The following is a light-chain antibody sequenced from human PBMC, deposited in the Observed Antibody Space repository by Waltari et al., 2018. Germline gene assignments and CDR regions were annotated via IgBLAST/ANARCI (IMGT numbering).Light chain of an antibody. Sequence: QSALTQPRSVSGSPGQSVTISCTGTSSNVGSFDYVSWYQHHPGKAPQLLIYDVAKRPSCVLHRFSGSKSGNTASLTITGLHTEDEADYYCCSYTGTNTFVLGTGTAITVL. CDR2: DVA. CDR3: CSYTGTNTFV. J-gene: IGLJ1*01. V-gene: IGLV2-11*01. CDR1: SSNVGSFDY.